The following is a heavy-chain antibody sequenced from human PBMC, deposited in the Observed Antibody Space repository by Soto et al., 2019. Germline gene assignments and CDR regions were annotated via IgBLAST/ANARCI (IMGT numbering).Heavy chain of an antibody. D-gene: IGHD2-8*01. CDR1: GFTFSSYE. V-gene: IGHV3-48*03. CDR3: ARDSKVYATLTTPVFDY. CDR2: ISSSGSTI. J-gene: IGHJ4*02. Sequence: EVQLVESGGGLVQPGGSLRLSCAASGFTFSSYEMNWVRQAPGKGLEWVSYISSSGSTIYYADSVKGRFTISRDNAKNSLYLQMKSLRAEDTAVYYCARDSKVYATLTTPVFDYWGQGTLVTVSS.